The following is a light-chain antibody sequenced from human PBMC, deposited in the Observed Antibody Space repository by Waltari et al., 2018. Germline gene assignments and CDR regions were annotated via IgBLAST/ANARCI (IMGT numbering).Light chain of an antibody. CDR1: SLRSYY. CDR3: HSRDASGVGGS. J-gene: IGLJ2*01. CDR2: DRN. V-gene: IGLV3-19*01. Sequence: SSELTQDPTVSVAMGQTVRITCQGDSLRSYYPHWYQQRPGQAPVLVLFDRNDRPSGVPDRFSGSTSDNTAVLTITGAQAEDEASYYCHSRDASGVGGSFGGGTKLTVL.